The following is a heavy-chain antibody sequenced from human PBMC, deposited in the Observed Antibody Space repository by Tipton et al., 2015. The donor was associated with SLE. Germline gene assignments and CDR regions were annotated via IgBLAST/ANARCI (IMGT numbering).Heavy chain of an antibody. CDR2: IYTSAST. V-gene: IGHV4-4*07. Sequence: TLSLTCTVSGGSISGYYWSWVRQPAGKGLVWIGRIYTSASTIYNPSLKRRVTLSSDTPKNQFPLRVRSVTAADPAVYYCARDLPDYYDSSGYSGFDIWGQGTMVTVSS. D-gene: IGHD3-22*01. CDR3: ARDLPDYYDSSGYSGFDI. CDR1: GGSISGYY. J-gene: IGHJ3*02.